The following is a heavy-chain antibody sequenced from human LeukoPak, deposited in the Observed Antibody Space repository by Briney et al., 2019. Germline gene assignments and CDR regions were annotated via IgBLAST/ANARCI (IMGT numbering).Heavy chain of an antibody. Sequence: SETLSLTCTVSGGSISSYYWSWIRQPPGKGLEWIGYIYYSGSTNYNPSLKSRVTISVDTSKNQFSLKLSSVTAADTAVYYCARVIGGSGSFDYWGQGTLVTVSS. D-gene: IGHD3-10*01. CDR2: IYYSGST. V-gene: IGHV4-59*01. CDR3: ARVIGGSGSFDY. J-gene: IGHJ4*02. CDR1: GGSISSYY.